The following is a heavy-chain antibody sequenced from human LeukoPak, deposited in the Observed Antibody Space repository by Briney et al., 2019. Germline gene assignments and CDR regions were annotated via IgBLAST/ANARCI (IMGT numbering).Heavy chain of an antibody. V-gene: IGHV3-30-3*01. CDR1: GFTFSSYA. J-gene: IGHJ4*02. CDR3: ARDGPQYSSSFFDY. CDR2: ISYDGSNK. Sequence: AGGSLRLSCAASGFTFSSYAMHWVRQAPGKGLEWVAVISYDGSNKYYADSVKGRFTISRDNSKNTLYLQMNSLRAEDTAVYYCARDGPQYSSSFFDYWGQGTLVTVSS. D-gene: IGHD6-6*01.